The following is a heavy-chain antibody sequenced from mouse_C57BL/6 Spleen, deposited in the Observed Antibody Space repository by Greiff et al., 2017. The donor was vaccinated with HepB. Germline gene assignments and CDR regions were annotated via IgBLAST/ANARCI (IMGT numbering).Heavy chain of an antibody. CDR1: GFNFKDYY. Sequence: VPLLESGAELVKPGASVQLSCTASGFNFKDYYMHWVKQRTEQGLEWIGRIDPEDGETKYAPKFQGKATITADTSSNTAYLQLSSLTSEDTAVYYCARSPDYDDAMDYWGQGTSVTVSS. J-gene: IGHJ4*01. D-gene: IGHD2-4*01. CDR3: ARSPDYDDAMDY. V-gene: IGHV14-2*01. CDR2: IDPEDGET.